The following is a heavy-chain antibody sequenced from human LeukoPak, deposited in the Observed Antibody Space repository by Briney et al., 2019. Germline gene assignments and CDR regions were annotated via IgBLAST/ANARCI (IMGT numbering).Heavy chain of an antibody. D-gene: IGHD6-6*01. CDR2: IRFDGSNT. Sequence: PGGSLRLSCAASGFTFSNYGMHWVRQAPGKGLEWVAFIRFDGSNTYYADSVKGRFTISRDTSKNTLHLQMNSLGVEDTAVYYCVKDLYSSSFGYWGQGTLVTVSS. CDR3: VKDLYSSSFGY. V-gene: IGHV3-30*02. CDR1: GFTFSNYG. J-gene: IGHJ4*02.